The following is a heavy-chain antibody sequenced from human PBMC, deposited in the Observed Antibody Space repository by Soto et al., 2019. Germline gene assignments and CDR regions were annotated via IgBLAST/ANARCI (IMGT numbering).Heavy chain of an antibody. CDR1: GDSFSSYV. V-gene: IGHV3-23*01. CDR3: VKSQSGSYFDAFDI. D-gene: IGHD1-26*01. J-gene: IGHJ3*02. CDR2: VTGSGVTT. Sequence: GGSLRLSCVVSGDSFSSYVMNWVRQAPGKGLEWVSGVTGSGVTTWYADSVTGRFTISRDNSKNTLFLQMNSLRAEDTAVYYCVKSQSGSYFDAFDIWDKGTRFAVAS.